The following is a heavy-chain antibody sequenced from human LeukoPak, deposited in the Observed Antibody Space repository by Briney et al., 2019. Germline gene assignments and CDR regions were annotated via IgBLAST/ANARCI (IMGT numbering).Heavy chain of an antibody. Sequence: SETLSLTCIISGGSIGPYYWSWIRQAAGKGPEWIGRIYTTGTADYNPSLKGRVFLSVDTSKNQFSLKVTSVTAADTAVYYCARDHSSSSWMDSFEIWGPGTKVTVSS. J-gene: IGHJ3*02. CDR2: IYTTGTA. CDR1: GGSIGPYY. V-gene: IGHV4-4*07. D-gene: IGHD6-6*01. CDR3: ARDHSSSSWMDSFEI.